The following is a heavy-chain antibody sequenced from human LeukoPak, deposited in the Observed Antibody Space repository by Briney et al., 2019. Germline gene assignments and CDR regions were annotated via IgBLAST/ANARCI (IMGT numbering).Heavy chain of an antibody. Sequence: SETLSLTCAVYGGSFSGYYWSWIRQPPGKGLEWIGEINHSGSTNYNPSLKSRVTISVDTSKNQFSLKLSSVTAADTAVYYCANDIVVVPADPPQTADYWGQGTLVTVSS. J-gene: IGHJ4*02. D-gene: IGHD2-2*01. V-gene: IGHV4-34*01. CDR3: ANDIVVVPADPPQTADY. CDR1: GGSFSGYY. CDR2: INHSGST.